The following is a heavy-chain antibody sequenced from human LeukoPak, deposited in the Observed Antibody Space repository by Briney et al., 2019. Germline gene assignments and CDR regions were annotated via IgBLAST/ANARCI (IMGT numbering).Heavy chain of an antibody. CDR3: AVYSTSSGWFDP. D-gene: IGHD6-6*01. V-gene: IGHV4-39*01. CDR2: IYYSGTI. Sequence: SETLSLTCTVSGGSISSTSYHWGWICQPPGKGLEWVVNIYYSGTIYYNPSLKSRVTISVDTSENQFSLKLSSVTAADTAVYYCAVYSTSSGWFDPWGQGTLVTVSS. CDR1: GGSISSTSYH. J-gene: IGHJ5*02.